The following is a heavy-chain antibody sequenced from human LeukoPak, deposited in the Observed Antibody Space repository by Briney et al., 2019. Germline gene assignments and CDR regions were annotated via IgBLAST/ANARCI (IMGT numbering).Heavy chain of an antibody. CDR3: AKDSSYSTATTSLDR. CDR2: ISWNSGSI. V-gene: IGHV3-9*01. J-gene: IGHJ5*02. CDR1: GFTFDDYA. Sequence: PGGSLRLSCTASGFTFDDYAMHWVRQAPGKGLEWVSGISWNSGSIGYVDSVKGRFTISRDNAKNSLYLQMNSLRAEDTALYYCAKDSSYSTATTSLDRWGQGTLVTVSS. D-gene: IGHD1-1*01.